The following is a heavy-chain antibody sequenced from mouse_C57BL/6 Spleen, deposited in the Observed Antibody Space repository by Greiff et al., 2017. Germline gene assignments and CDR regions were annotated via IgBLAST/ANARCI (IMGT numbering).Heavy chain of an antibody. Sequence: EVQLQQSGPVLVKPGASVKMSCKASGYTFTDYYMNWVKQSHGKSLEWIGVINPYNGGTSYNQKFKGKATLTVDKSSSTAYMELNSLTSEDSAVYYCARGESKRFAYWGQGTLVTVSA. CDR1: GYTFTDYY. CDR2: INPYNGGT. D-gene: IGHD2-5*01. J-gene: IGHJ3*01. CDR3: ARGESKRFAY. V-gene: IGHV1-19*01.